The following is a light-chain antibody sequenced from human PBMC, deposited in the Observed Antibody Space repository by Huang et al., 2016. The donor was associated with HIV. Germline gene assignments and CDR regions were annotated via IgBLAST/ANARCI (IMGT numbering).Light chain of an antibody. J-gene: IGKJ4*01. CDR2: DVS. Sequence: EIVLTQSPATLSLSPGERATLSGRASQSISTYLAWYQHRPGQSPRLLIYDVSKGAVGVPNRFSGRGSGTDFTLTISSLEPEDFAVYFCQQRSEWLTFGGGTRVDI. CDR3: QQRSEWLT. CDR1: QSISTY. V-gene: IGKV3-11*01.